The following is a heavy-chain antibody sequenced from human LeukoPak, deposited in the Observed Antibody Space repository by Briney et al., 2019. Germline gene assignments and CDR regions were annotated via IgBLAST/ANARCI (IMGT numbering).Heavy chain of an antibody. J-gene: IGHJ4*02. Sequence: PSQTLSLTCAVSGGSISSGGYSWSWIRQPPGKGLEWIGYIYHSGSTYYNPSLKSRVTISVGTSKNQFSLKLSSVTAADTAVYYCARDVDGDRFDYWGQGTLVTVSS. D-gene: IGHD4-17*01. CDR3: ARDVDGDRFDY. V-gene: IGHV4-30-2*05. CDR1: GGSISSGGYS. CDR2: IYHSGST.